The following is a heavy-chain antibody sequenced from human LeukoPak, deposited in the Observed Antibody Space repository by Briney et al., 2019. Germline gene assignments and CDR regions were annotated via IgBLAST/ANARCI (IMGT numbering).Heavy chain of an antibody. CDR3: AREAGYCSGGSCYRHFDY. CDR2: IYTSGST. V-gene: IGHV4-61*02. J-gene: IGHJ4*02. CDR1: GSSISSGSYY. Sequence: KPSETLSLTCTVSGSSISSGSYYWSWIRQPAGKGLEWIGRIYTSGSTNYNPPLKSRVTISVDTSKNQFSLNLSSVTAADTAVYYCAREAGYCSGGSCYRHFDYWGQGTLVTVSS. D-gene: IGHD2-15*01.